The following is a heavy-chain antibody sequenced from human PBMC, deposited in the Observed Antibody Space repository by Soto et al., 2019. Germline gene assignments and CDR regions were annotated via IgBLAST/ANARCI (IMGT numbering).Heavy chain of an antibody. CDR3: ARRGARYCHSTSCWGKYYMDV. J-gene: IGHJ6*03. Sequence: SETLSLTCAVYGESFSDYYWNWIRQPPGKGLEWIGEINHSGSTNYNSSLKSRVSISVDTSKNQFSLKLSSVTAADTAVYYCARRGARYCHSTSCWGKYYMDVWGKGTTVTVSS. D-gene: IGHD2-2*01. CDR1: GESFSDYY. CDR2: INHSGST. V-gene: IGHV4-34*01.